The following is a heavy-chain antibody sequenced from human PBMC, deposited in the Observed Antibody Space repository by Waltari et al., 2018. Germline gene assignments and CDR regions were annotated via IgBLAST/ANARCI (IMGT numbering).Heavy chain of an antibody. Sequence: EVQLLESGGGLVQPGGSLRLSFAASGFTFPIYAMRWFRQTPGKGPEGVSAFSGGGGITNYADSVKGRFTISRDNSKNTLYLQMDSLRAEDTAIYYCAKDRRSTGEGTPMVTGYWGQGTLVTVSS. D-gene: IGHD5-18*01. CDR1: GFTFPIYA. J-gene: IGHJ4*02. CDR2: FSGGGGIT. V-gene: IGHV3-23*01. CDR3: AKDRRSTGEGTPMVTGY.